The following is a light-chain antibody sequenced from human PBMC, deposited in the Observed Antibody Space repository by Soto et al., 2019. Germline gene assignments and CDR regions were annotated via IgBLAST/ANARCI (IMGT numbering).Light chain of an antibody. CDR1: SNDVGGYNY. CDR2: EVN. V-gene: IGLV2-14*01. Sequence: QSVLTQPASVSGSPGQSITISCTGTSNDVGGYNYVSWYQQHPGKAPKLMIYEVNNRPSGVSNRFSGSKSGNTASLTISGLQAEDEADYYCSSYTSSSSLAVFGTGTKVTVL. J-gene: IGLJ1*01. CDR3: SSYTSSSSLAV.